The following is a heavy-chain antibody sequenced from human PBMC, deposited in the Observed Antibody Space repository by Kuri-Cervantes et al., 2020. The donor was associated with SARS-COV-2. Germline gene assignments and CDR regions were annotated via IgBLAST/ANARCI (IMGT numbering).Heavy chain of an antibody. J-gene: IGHJ5*02. V-gene: IGHV1-24*01. CDR3: ATHDYSNYEEYWFDP. CDR2: FDPEDGET. CDR1: GYTLTELY. Sequence: ASVKVSCKVSGYTLTELYMHWVRQAPGKGLEWMGGFDPEDGETIYAQKFQGRVTMTEDTSTDTAYMELSSLRSEDTAVYYCATHDYSNYEEYWFDPWGQGTLVTVSS. D-gene: IGHD4-11*01.